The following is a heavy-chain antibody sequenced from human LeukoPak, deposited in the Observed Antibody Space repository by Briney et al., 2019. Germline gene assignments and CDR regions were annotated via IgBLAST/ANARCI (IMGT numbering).Heavy chain of an antibody. CDR2: IYSSGTT. V-gene: IGHV4-59*01. Sequence: SETLSLTCTVSGGSISGYYWSWIRQPPGKGLEWIGYIYSSGTTNYNPSLKSQITISLDTSKNQFSLKLSSVTAADTAVYYCARVGPDSSGYLLDYYYGMDVWGQGTTVTVSS. J-gene: IGHJ6*02. CDR1: GGSISGYY. D-gene: IGHD3-22*01. CDR3: ARVGPDSSGYLLDYYYGMDV.